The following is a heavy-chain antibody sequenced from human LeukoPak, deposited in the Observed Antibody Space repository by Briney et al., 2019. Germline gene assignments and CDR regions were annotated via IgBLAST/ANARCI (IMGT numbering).Heavy chain of an antibody. CDR1: GFTFGGHA. J-gene: IGHJ4*02. D-gene: IGHD6-19*01. V-gene: IGHV3-23*01. Sequence: GGSLRLSCAASGFTFGGHALSWVRQAPGKGLEWVSAISGSGGSTYYADSVKGRFTISRDNSKNTLYLQMNSLRAEDTAVYYCAKERVAAPLWGQGTLVTVSS. CDR3: AKERVAAPL. CDR2: ISGSGGST.